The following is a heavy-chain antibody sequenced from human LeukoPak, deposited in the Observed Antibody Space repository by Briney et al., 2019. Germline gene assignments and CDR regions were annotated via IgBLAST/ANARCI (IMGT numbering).Heavy chain of an antibody. Sequence: ASVKVSCKASGYTFTSYGISWVRQAPGQGLEWMGWISAYNGNTNYAQKLQGRVTMTTDTSTSTAYMELRSLRSDDTAVYYCARPYYYGSGSPLGDYWGQGTLVTVSS. CDR1: GYTFTSYG. D-gene: IGHD3-10*01. V-gene: IGHV1-18*01. CDR2: ISAYNGNT. CDR3: ARPYYYGSGSPLGDY. J-gene: IGHJ4*02.